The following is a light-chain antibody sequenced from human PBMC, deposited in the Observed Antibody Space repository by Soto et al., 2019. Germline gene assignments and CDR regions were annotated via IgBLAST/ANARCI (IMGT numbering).Light chain of an antibody. V-gene: IGKV1-5*01. J-gene: IGKJ4*01. CDR1: QTISTW. CDR3: QHYNAYPLT. CDR2: DAS. Sequence: DIPMTQSPSTLSASVGDRVTITCRASQTISTWLAWYQQKPGKAPKLLIYDASGLESGVPSRFSGSGSGTEFALTISSLQPDDCATYYCQHYNAYPLTFGGGTKVELK.